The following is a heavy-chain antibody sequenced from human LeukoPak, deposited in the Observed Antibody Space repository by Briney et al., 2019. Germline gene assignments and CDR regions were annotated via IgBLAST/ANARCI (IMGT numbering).Heavy chain of an antibody. CDR1: GFTFKAYW. V-gene: IGHV3-7*01. D-gene: IGHD6-13*01. CDR2: MNQDGSEK. CDR3: ARDGSPWDS. J-gene: IGHJ4*02. Sequence: GGSLGLSCVVSGFTFKAYWMSWVRQAPGKGLEWVANMNQDGSEKYYVDSVKGRFTISRDNAKNLLFLQMNSPRAEDTAVYYCARDGSPWDSWGQGTLVTVSS.